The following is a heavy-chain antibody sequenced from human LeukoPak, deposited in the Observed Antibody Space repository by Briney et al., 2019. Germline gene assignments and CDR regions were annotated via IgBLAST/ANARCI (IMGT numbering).Heavy chain of an antibody. D-gene: IGHD5-12*01. CDR3: ARDLGGWLRLVDYFDY. V-gene: IGHV1-18*01. Sequence: ASVKVSCKASGYTFTSYGISWVRQAPGQGLEWMGWISAYNGNTNYAQKLQGRVTMTTDTSTSTAYMELRSLRSDDTAVYYCARDLGGWLRLVDYFDYWGQGTLVTVSS. CDR2: ISAYNGNT. J-gene: IGHJ4*02. CDR1: GYTFTSYG.